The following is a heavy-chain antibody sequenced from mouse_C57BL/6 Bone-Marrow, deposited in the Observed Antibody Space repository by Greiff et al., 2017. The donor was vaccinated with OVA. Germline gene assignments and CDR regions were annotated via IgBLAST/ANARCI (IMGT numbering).Heavy chain of an antibody. CDR2: IDPENGNT. V-gene: IGHV14-3*01. J-gene: IGHJ3*01. Sequence: VQLKQSVAALVRPGASVKLSCTASGFTIKNTNMPWVQQTPEQGLEWIGRIDPENGNTKYAPKFQGKATITADTYSNTAYLQLISLTSEDTAIYYCARWGLFAYWGQGTLVTVSA. CDR1: GFTIKNTN. CDR3: ARWGLFAY.